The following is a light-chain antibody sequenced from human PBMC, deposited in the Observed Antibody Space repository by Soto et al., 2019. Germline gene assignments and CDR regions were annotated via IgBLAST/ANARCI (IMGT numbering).Light chain of an antibody. CDR3: QSYDSSLSGPV. CDR2: GNS. J-gene: IGLJ2*01. V-gene: IGLV1-40*01. CDR1: SSNIGAGYD. Sequence: QSVLTQPPSVSGAPGQRVTISCTGSSSNIGAGYDVHWYQQLPGPAPKLLIYGNSNRPSGVPDRFSGSKSGTSASLAITGLQAEDEADYYCQSYDSSLSGPVFGGGTKVTVL.